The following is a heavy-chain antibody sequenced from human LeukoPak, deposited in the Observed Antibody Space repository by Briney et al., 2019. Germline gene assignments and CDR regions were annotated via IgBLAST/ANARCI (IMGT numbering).Heavy chain of an antibody. CDR2: ISYDGSNK. V-gene: IGHV3-30*18. CDR1: GFSFSGYW. D-gene: IGHD6-19*01. Sequence: GGSLRLSCAASGFSFSGYWMSWVRQAPGKGLEWVAVISYDGSNKYYADSVKGRFTISRDNSKNTLYLQMNSLRAEDTAVYYCAKSPPGIAVAGTFLSHWGQGTLVTVSS. CDR3: AKSPPGIAVAGTFLSH. J-gene: IGHJ4*02.